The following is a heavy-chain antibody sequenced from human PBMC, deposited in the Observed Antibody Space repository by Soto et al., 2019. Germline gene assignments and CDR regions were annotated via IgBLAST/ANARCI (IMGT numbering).Heavy chain of an antibody. Sequence: GGSLRLSCAASGFTFSSYAMSWVRQAPGKGLEWVSAISGRVGSTYYADSVKGRFTISRDNSKKTLYLQMKSLRAEDTAVYYCAKDRGYCTNGVCYYFDYWGQGTLVTVSS. CDR2: ISGRVGST. J-gene: IGHJ4*02. V-gene: IGHV3-23*01. CDR3: AKDRGYCTNGVCYYFDY. CDR1: GFTFSSYA. D-gene: IGHD2-8*01.